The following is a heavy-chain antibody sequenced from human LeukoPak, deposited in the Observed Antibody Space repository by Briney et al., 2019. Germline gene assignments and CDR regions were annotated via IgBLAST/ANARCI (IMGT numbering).Heavy chain of an antibody. V-gene: IGHV3-21*01. Sequence: PGGSLRLSCAASGFTFSSYSMTWVRQAPGKGLEWVSSISSSSSYIYYADSVKGRFTISRDNAKNSLYLQMNSLRAEDTAVYYCARMATYYDFWSGSTFDYWGQGTLVTVSS. CDR3: ARMATYYDFWSGSTFDY. CDR1: GFTFSSYS. CDR2: ISSSSSYI. D-gene: IGHD3-3*01. J-gene: IGHJ4*02.